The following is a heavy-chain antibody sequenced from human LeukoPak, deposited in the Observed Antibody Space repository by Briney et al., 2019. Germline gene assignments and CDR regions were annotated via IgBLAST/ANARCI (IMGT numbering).Heavy chain of an antibody. CDR3: ARVRDNSGYDGGLDY. D-gene: IGHD5-12*01. J-gene: IGHJ4*02. CDR1: GGSISSYY. CDR2: IYYSGST. V-gene: IGHV4-59*01. Sequence: SETLSLTCTVSGGSISSYYWSWIRQPPRKGLEGIGYIYYSGSTNYNPSLKSRVTISVDTSKNQFSLKLRSVTAADTAVYYCARVRDNSGYDGGLDYWGQGSLVTVSS.